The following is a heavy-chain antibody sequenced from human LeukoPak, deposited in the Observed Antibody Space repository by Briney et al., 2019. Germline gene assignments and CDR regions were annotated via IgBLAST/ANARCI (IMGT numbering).Heavy chain of an antibody. D-gene: IGHD3-9*01. CDR3: ARRPEGYFDGLLSPSPVDL. CDR2: INHSGST. CDR1: GGSFSGYY. Sequence: SETLSLTCAVYGGSFSGYYWSWIRQPPGKGLEWIGEINHSGSTNYNPSLKSRVTISVDTSKNQFSLKRSSVTPADRGVIYCARRPEGYFDGLLSPSPVDLWGQGTLVTVSS. J-gene: IGHJ4*02. V-gene: IGHV4-34*01.